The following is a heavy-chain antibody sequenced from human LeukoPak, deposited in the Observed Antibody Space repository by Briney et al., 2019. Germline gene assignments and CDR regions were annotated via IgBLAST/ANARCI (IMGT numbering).Heavy chain of an antibody. CDR2: IYYSGST. CDR3: ARHLRNSFFDY. V-gene: IGHV4-59*08. Sequence: PSETLSLTCTVSGGSLSNYYWSWIRQPPGKGLEWIGYIYYSGSTSYYPSLESRVTISVDTSKTQFSLKLNSVTAADTAVYYCARHLRNSFFDYWGQGTLVTVSS. D-gene: IGHD2/OR15-2a*01. J-gene: IGHJ4*02. CDR1: GGSLSNYY.